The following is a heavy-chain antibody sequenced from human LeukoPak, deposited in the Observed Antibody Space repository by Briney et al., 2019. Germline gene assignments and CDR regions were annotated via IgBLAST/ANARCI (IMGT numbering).Heavy chain of an antibody. CDR3: ARGEGGCSGYEIDY. CDR2: ICSDGSNK. Sequence: GGSLRLSCAASVFTFSSYVIHWVRQAPGQGLEWVAVICSDGSNKYYADSVKGRFTISRDNSKNTLYLQMNSLRAEDTAVYFGARGEGGCSGYEIDYWGQGTLVTVSS. V-gene: IGHV3-33*01. J-gene: IGHJ4*02. D-gene: IGHD5-12*01. CDR1: VFTFSSYV.